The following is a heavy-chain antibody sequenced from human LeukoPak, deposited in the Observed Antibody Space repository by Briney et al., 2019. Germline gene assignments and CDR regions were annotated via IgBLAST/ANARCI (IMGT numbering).Heavy chain of an antibody. CDR1: GFTFSSYA. J-gene: IGHJ4*02. Sequence: GGSLRLSCAASGFTFSSYAMHWVRQAPGKGLEWVAVISYDGSNKYYADSVKGRFTISRDNSKNTLYLQMNSLRAEDTAVYYCARARGRLTGYYSDYWGQGTLVTVS. V-gene: IGHV3-30*01. D-gene: IGHD3-9*01. CDR3: ARARGRLTGYYSDY. CDR2: ISYDGSNK.